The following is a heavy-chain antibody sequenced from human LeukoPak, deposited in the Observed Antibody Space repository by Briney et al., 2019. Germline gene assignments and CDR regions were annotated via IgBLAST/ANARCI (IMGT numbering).Heavy chain of an antibody. CDR3: ASGLGYDFWSGYGD. D-gene: IGHD3-3*01. J-gene: IGHJ4*02. CDR1: GYTFTGYY. V-gene: IGHV1-2*02. CDR2: INPNSGGT. Sequence: ASVKVSCTASGYTFTGYYMHWVRQAPGQGREGMGWINPNSGGTNYAQKFQGRVTMTRDTSISTAYMELSRLRSDDTAVYYCASGLGYDFWSGYGDWGQGTLVTVSS.